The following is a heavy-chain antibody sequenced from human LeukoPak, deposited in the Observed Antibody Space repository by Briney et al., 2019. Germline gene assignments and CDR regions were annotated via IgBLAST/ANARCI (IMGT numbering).Heavy chain of an antibody. D-gene: IGHD3-10*01. V-gene: IGHV4-4*07. J-gene: IGHJ4*02. CDR3: ARVSGELDY. CDR1: GGSISSYY. Sequence: PSETLSLTCTVSGGSISSYYWSWIRQPAGEGLEWIGRIYTSGGTNYNPSLKSRVTMSVDTSKNQFSLKVTSLTAADTAVYYCARVSGELDYWGQGTLVTVSS. CDR2: IYTSGGT.